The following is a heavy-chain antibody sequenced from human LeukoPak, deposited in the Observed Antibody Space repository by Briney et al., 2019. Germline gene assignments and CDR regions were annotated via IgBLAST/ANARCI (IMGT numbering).Heavy chain of an antibody. D-gene: IGHD6-19*01. J-gene: IGHJ4*02. Sequence: SVKVSCKASGGTFSSYAISWVRQAPGQGLEWMGRIIPILGIANYAQKFQGRVTITADKSTSTAYMELSSLRSEDMAVYYCARDLRVAGLKFDYWGQGTLVTVSS. CDR3: ARDLRVAGLKFDY. CDR1: GGTFSSYA. V-gene: IGHV1-69*04. CDR2: IIPILGIA.